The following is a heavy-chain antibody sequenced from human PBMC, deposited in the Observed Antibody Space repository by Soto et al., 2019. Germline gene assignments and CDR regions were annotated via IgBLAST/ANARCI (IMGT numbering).Heavy chain of an antibody. J-gene: IGHJ4*02. Sequence: QVQLVESGGGVVQPGRSLRLSCAASGFTFSSYDMHWVRQAPGKGLEWVAVISYDGSNKYYADSVKGRFTISRDNSKNTLYLQMNSLRAEDTAVYYCAADQGHSYGYLGYWGQGTLVTVST. D-gene: IGHD5-18*01. CDR2: ISYDGSNK. CDR1: GFTFSSYD. V-gene: IGHV3-30-3*01. CDR3: AADQGHSYGYLGY.